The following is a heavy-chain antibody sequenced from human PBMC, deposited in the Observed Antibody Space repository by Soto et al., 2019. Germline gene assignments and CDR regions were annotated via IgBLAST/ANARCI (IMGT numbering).Heavy chain of an antibody. J-gene: IGHJ4*02. V-gene: IGHV1-24*01. CDR1: GYTRAELG. CDR3: ATNSPQLQSCSSTSCYQS. CDR2: FDPEDGET. D-gene: IGHD2-2*01. Sequence: ASGKVSCKVAGYTRAELGSHWVRQATEKGLEWMGGFDPEDGETIYAQKFQGRVTMTEDTSTDTAYMELSSLRSEDTAVYYCATNSPQLQSCSSTSCYQSWGQGTLVTVSS.